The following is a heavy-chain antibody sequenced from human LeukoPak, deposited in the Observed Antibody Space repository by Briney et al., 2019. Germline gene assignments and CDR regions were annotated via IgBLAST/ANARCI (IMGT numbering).Heavy chain of an antibody. V-gene: IGHV3-30*18. Sequence: PGRSLRLSCAASGFTFSSYGMHWVRQAPGKGLEWVAVISYDGSNKYYADSVKGRFTISRDNSKNTLYLQMNSLRAEDTAVYYCAKDNFDLWGRGTLVTVSS. CDR2: ISYDGSNK. CDR1: GFTFSSYG. CDR3: AKDNFDL. J-gene: IGHJ2*01.